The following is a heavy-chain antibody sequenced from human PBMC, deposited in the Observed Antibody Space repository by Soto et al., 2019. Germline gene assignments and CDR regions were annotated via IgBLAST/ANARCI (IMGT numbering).Heavy chain of an antibody. CDR2: IYYSGST. CDR1: GGSISSSSYY. CDR3: ARQGGSDY. V-gene: IGHV4-39*01. D-gene: IGHD3-16*01. Sequence: SETLSLTCTVSGGSISSSSYYWGWIRQPPGKGLEWIGSIYYSGSTYYNPSLKSRVTISVDTSKNRFSLKLSSVTAADTAVYYCARQGGSDYWGQGTLVTVSS. J-gene: IGHJ4*02.